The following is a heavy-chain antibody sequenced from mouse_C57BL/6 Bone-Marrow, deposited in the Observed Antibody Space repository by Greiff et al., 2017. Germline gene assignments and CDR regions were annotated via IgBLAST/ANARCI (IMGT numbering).Heavy chain of an antibody. D-gene: IGHD2-1*01. CDR2: IDPSDSGT. J-gene: IGHJ2*01. CDR1: GYTFTSYW. Sequence: QVQLQQPGAELVRPGSSVKLSCKASGYTFTSYWMHWVKQRPIQGLEWIGNIDPSDSGTHYNQKFKDKATLTVDKSSSTAYMQLSSLTSEDSAVYYCAGNDYWGQGTTLTVSS. CDR3: AGNDY. V-gene: IGHV1-52*01.